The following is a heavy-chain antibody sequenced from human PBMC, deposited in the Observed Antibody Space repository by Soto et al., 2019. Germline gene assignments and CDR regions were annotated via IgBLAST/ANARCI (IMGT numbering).Heavy chain of an antibody. J-gene: IGHJ6*02. CDR2: IYYSGST. Sequence: ASETLSLTCTVSGGSISSGGYYWSWIRQHPGKGLEWIGYIYYSGSTYYNPSLKSRGTISVDTSKNQFSLKLSSVTAADTAVYYCARDAHCSSTSCYGDGMDVWGQGTTVTVSS. D-gene: IGHD2-2*01. CDR1: GGSISSGGYY. V-gene: IGHV4-31*03. CDR3: ARDAHCSSTSCYGDGMDV.